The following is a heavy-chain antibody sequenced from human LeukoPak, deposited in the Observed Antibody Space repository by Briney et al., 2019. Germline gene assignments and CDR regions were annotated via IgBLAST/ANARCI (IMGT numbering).Heavy chain of an antibody. D-gene: IGHD2-2*01. CDR3: ARQDCSSTSCYGIDY. J-gene: IGHJ4*02. Sequence: PSETLSLTCTVSGGSISSSSYYWGWIRQPPGKGLEWIGSIYYSGSTYYNPSLKSRVTISVDTSKNQFSLELSSVTAADTAVYYCARQDCSSTSCYGIDYWGQGTLVTVSS. CDR2: IYYSGST. CDR1: GGSISSSSYY. V-gene: IGHV4-39*01.